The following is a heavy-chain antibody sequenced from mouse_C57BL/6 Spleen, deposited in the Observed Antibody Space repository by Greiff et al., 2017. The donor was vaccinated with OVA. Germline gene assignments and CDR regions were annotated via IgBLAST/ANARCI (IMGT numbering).Heavy chain of an antibody. V-gene: IGHV1-15*01. CDR2: IDPETGGT. J-gene: IGHJ4*01. Sequence: LQESGAELVRPGASVTLSCKASGYTFTDYEMHWVKQTPVHGLEWIGAIDPETGGTAYNQKFKGKAILTADKSSSTAYMELRSLTSEDSAVYYCTRSHYSNYWAMDYWGQGTSVTVSS. CDR1: GYTFTDYE. D-gene: IGHD2-5*01. CDR3: TRSHYSNYWAMDY.